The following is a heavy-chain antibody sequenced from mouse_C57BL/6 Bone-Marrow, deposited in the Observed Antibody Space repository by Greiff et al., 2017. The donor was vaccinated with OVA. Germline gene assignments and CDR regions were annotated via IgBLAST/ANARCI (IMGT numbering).Heavy chain of an antibody. D-gene: IGHD2-1*01. CDR1: GFNIKDDY. J-gene: IGHJ2*01. Sequence: EVQLKESGAELVRPGASVKLSCTASGFNIKDDYMHWVKQRPEQGLEWIGWIDPENGDTEYASKFQGKATITADTSSNTTYLQLSSLTSENTAVYYYTSYGNCDYWGQGTTLTVSS. CDR2: IDPENGDT. CDR3: TSYGNCDY. V-gene: IGHV14-4*01.